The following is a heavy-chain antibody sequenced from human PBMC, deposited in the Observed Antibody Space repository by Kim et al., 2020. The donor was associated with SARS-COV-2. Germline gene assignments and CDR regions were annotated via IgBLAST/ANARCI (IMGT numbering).Heavy chain of an antibody. D-gene: IGHD1-1*01. CDR2: IYYSGST. Sequence: ETLSLTCTVSGGSISSSHYYWGWIRQPPGKGLEWIGSIYYSGSTYYNPSLYPSLKSRVTISVDTSKNQFSLKLSSVTAADTAVYYCARLGDDPSYYMDV. V-gene: IGHV4-39*01. CDR1: GGSISSSHYY. J-gene: IGHJ6*03. CDR3: ARLGDDPSYYMDV.